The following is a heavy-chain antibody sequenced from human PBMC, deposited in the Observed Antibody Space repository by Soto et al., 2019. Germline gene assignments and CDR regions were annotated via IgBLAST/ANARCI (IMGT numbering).Heavy chain of an antibody. Sequence: QVHLVQSGAEVKQPGASVKVSCKASGYTFSVYHMHWVRQAPGQGLEWMGWVHPNSGGTNYAQSFEGRVTMTRDTSINPASMELSRLTSANTAVYYCAKELQRGMDVWGQGTTVTVSS. V-gene: IGHV1-2*02. CDR3: AKELQRGMDV. J-gene: IGHJ6*02. CDR2: VHPNSGGT. D-gene: IGHD4-4*01. CDR1: GYTFSVYH.